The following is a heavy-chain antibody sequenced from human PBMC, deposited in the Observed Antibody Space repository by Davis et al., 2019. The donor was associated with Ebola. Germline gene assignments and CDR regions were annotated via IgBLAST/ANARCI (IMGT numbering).Heavy chain of an antibody. CDR1: GFTFSSYA. CDR2: ISYDGSNK. J-gene: IGHJ6*02. V-gene: IGHV3-30*04. CDR3: AKDKGYYYDYYGMDV. Sequence: LKISCAASGFTFSSYAMHWVRQAPGKGLEWVAVISYDGSNKYYADSVKGRFTISRDNSKNTLYLQMNSLRAEDTAVYYCAKDKGYYYDYYGMDVWGQGTTVTVSS.